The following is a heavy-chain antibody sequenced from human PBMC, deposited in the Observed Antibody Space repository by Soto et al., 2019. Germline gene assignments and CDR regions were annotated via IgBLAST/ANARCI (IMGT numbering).Heavy chain of an antibody. J-gene: IGHJ4*02. D-gene: IGHD3-22*01. CDR1: GFTFSSYA. V-gene: IGHV3-23*01. Sequence: HPGGSLRLSCAASGFTFSSYALSWVRQAPGEGLEWVSAIGNSGGTYYADSVKGRFTISRDNSKSTLYLQMNSLRAEDMAVYYCAKGHSSGYYCNDFWGQGTLVTVSS. CDR2: IGNSGGT. CDR3: AKGHSSGYYCNDF.